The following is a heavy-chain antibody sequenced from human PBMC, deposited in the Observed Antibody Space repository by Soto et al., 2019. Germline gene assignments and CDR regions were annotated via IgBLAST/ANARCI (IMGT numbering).Heavy chain of an antibody. CDR3: ARSPTSITIFGVVPPTNYGMDV. J-gene: IGHJ6*02. CDR2: IDPSDSYT. Sequence: GESLKISCKCSGYIFTSYWISWVRQMPGKGLEWMGRIDPSDSYTNYSPSFQGHVTISADKSISTAYLQWSSLKASDTAMYYCARSPTSITIFGVVPPTNYGMDVWGQGTTVTVSS. D-gene: IGHD3-3*01. V-gene: IGHV5-10-1*01. CDR1: GYIFTSYW.